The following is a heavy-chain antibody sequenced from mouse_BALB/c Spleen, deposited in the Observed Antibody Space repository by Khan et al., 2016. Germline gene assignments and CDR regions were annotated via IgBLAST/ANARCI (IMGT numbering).Heavy chain of an antibody. D-gene: IGHD2-1*01. V-gene: IGHV1-4*01. CDR1: GYTFTIYT. CDR3: ARSRRMGGNYLFDY. Sequence: QVQLKQSGAELARPGASVKMSCKASGYTFTIYTMHWVKQRPGQGLEWIGYINPSSGYTNYNQKFKDKATLTADNSSSTAYMQLSSLSSEDSAVYYWARSRRMGGNYLFDYWGQGTTLTVSS. CDR2: INPSSGYT. J-gene: IGHJ2*01.